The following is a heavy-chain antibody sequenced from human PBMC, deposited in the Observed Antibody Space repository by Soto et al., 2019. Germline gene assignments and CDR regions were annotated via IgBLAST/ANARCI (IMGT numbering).Heavy chain of an antibody. V-gene: IGHV1-18*01. D-gene: IGHD1-26*01. CDR2: IGSGDT. CDR1: GYSFDSYA. J-gene: IGHJ3*01. Sequence: QVQLVQSGATQEKPGASVKVSCEAFGYSFDSYAYSWVRQAPGQGLEWMGRIGSGDTNYAQKLQGRVTMTTDTSTTTAYMELRSLRSDDTALYYCARENDPYSVDLWGQGTMVTVSS. CDR3: ARENDPYSVDL.